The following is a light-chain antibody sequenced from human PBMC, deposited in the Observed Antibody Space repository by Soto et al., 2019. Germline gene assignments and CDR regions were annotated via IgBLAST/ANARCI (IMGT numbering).Light chain of an antibody. CDR3: SSFTSDITYV. V-gene: IGLV2-14*01. CDR2: DVT. CDR1: SSDVGGYNS. J-gene: IGLJ1*01. Sequence: QSVLTQPASVSGSPGQSITMSCTGTSSDVGGYNSVSWYRQDPGKAPKLMIYDVTNRPSGVSNRFSGSKSGNTASLTISGLQAEDEADYYCSSFTSDITYVFGTGTKVTVL.